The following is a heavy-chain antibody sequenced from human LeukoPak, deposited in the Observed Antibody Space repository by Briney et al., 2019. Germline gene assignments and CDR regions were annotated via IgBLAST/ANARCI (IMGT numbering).Heavy chain of an antibody. Sequence: SETLSLTCTVSGGSISSSSYYWGWIRQPPGKGLEWIGSIYYSGSTYYNPSLKSRVTISVDTSKNQFSLKLNSVTAADTAVYYCARCNSGYYLDYWGQGTLVTVSS. D-gene: IGHD3-22*01. CDR2: IYYSGST. CDR3: ARCNSGYYLDY. CDR1: GGSISSSSYY. V-gene: IGHV4-39*07. J-gene: IGHJ4*02.